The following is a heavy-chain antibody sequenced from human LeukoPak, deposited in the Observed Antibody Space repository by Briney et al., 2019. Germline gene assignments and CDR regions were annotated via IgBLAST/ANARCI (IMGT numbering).Heavy chain of an antibody. V-gene: IGHV4-34*01. CDR1: GGSFSGYY. Sequence: SETLSLTCAVYGGSFSGYYWSWIRQPPGKGLEWIGEINHSGSTNYNPSLKSRVTISVDTSKNQFSLKLSSVTAADTAVYYCASQLGARFWFDPWGQVTLVTVSS. D-gene: IGHD3-16*01. J-gene: IGHJ5*02. CDR2: INHSGST. CDR3: ASQLGARFWFDP.